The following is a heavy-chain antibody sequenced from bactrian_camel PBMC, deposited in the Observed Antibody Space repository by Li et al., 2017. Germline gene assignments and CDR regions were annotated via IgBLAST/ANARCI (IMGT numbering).Heavy chain of an antibody. CDR1: GSTYNEYC. J-gene: IGHJ4*01. D-gene: IGHD1*01. CDR2: IFPGGGQK. Sequence: VQLVESGGGSVQAGGSLRLSCAASGSTYNEYCMCWFRQAPGKEREGVAAIFPGGGQKYYRDFAKDRFTISHDMAKNMMYLQMNDMKPDDSAMYYCAAEERLTFCRASSPENFPYWGQGTQVTVS. CDR3: AAEERLTFCRASSPENFPY. V-gene: IGHV3S1*01.